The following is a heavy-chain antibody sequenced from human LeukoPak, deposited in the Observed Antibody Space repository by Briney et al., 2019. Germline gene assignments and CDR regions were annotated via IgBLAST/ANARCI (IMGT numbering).Heavy chain of an antibody. V-gene: IGHV3-48*03. CDR2: ISGDGATI. CDR1: GFTFSSYW. J-gene: IGHJ4*02. CDR3: TREDYYYAAGY. Sequence: GGSLRLSCAASGFTFSSYWMSWVRQAPGKGLEWLSYISGDGATIHYADSVRGRFTVSRDNAKNSLFLQMNSLRAEDTAIYYCTREDYYYAAGYWGQGTLVTVSS. D-gene: IGHD3-10*01.